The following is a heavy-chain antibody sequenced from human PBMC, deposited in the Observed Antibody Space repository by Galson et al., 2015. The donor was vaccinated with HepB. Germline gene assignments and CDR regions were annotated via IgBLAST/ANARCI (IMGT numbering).Heavy chain of an antibody. Sequence: SLRLSCAASGFTVSSNYMSWVRQAPGKGLEWVSVISSGGSTYYADSVKSRFTISRGNSKNTLYLQLNSLRAEDTAVYYYSRAGGFRGSYYDYYYYMDVWGKGTTVTVSS. J-gene: IGHJ6*03. CDR3: SRAGGFRGSYYDYYYYMDV. CDR1: GFTVSSNY. CDR2: ISSGGST. V-gene: IGHV3-53*01. D-gene: IGHD1-26*01.